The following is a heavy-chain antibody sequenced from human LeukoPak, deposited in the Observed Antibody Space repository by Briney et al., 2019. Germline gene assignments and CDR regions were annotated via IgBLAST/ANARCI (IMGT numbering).Heavy chain of an antibody. Sequence: PGTPSLTCTVSGDSINSHYWSWIPQPPGEGLGWIGYISDIGSTTSTPSLKSRVTISVDTSKNQFSLKLSSVTAADTAVYYCARDPTTVTKGLDIWGQGRMVTVSS. J-gene: IGHJ3*02. CDR3: ARDPTTVTKGLDI. V-gene: IGHV4-59*11. CDR2: ISDIGST. CDR1: GDSINSHY. D-gene: IGHD4-17*01.